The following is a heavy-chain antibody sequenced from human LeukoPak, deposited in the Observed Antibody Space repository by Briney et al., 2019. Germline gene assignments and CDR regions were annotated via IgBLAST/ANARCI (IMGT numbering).Heavy chain of an antibody. CDR3: VRGRGAGPGAHFDY. CDR1: GFTFSSYA. V-gene: IGHV3-21*04. Sequence: GGSLRLSCAASGFTFSSYAMSWVRQAPGKGLEWVSSISSSSSYIYYADSVKGRFTMSRDNAKNSLYLQMNSLRAEDAAAYYCVRGRGAGPGAHFDYWGQGTLVTVSS. J-gene: IGHJ4*02. CDR2: ISSSSSYI. D-gene: IGHD3-10*01.